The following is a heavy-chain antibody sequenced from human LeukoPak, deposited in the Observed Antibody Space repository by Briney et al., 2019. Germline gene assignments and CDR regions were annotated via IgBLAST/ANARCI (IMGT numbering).Heavy chain of an antibody. CDR1: GYSFTNYA. V-gene: IGHV1-3*01. CDR2: ITVGNGNT. D-gene: IGHD6-19*01. Sequence: ASVKVSCKASGYSFTNYAIHWVCQAPGQRLEWMGWITVGNGNTKYSQKFQDRVTITRDTSANTVCMELSSLRSEDTAVYYCARGLKQFGGWLDYWGQGTLVTVSS. J-gene: IGHJ4*02. CDR3: ARGLKQFGGWLDY.